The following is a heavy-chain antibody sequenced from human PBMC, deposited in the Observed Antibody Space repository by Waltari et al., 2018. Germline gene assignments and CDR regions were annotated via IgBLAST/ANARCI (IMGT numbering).Heavy chain of an antibody. D-gene: IGHD2-15*01. Sequence: TVSGGSISSHYWSWIRQPPGKGLEWIGYIYYSGSTNYNPSLKSRVTISVDTSKNQFSLKLSSVTAADTAVYYCARNEEGVVDGIDYWGQGTLVTVSS. CDR3: ARNEEGVVDGIDY. J-gene: IGHJ4*02. CDR1: GGSISSHY. CDR2: IYYSGST. V-gene: IGHV4-59*11.